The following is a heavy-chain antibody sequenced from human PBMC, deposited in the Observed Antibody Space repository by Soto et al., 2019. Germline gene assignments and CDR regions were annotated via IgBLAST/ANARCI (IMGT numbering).Heavy chain of an antibody. CDR3: ATGSTMTTF. V-gene: IGHV3-21*01. Sequence: GGSLRLSCAASGFTFSSYIMTWVRQAPGKGLEWDSTISRGSSYIYYADSVKGRFTISRDDANHSLYLQMNSLRADDTAVYYCATGSTMTTFWCQGTLVTV. CDR1: GFTFSSYI. J-gene: IGHJ4*02. CDR2: ISRGSSYI. D-gene: IGHD4-17*01.